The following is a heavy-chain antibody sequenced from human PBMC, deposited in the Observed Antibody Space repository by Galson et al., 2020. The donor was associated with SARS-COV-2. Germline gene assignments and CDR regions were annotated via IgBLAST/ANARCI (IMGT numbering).Heavy chain of an antibody. CDR2: ISYDGSNK. V-gene: IGHV3-30*01. CDR3: AGGLLWFGELWY. J-gene: IGHJ4*02. Sequence: SCAASGFTFSSYAMHWVRQAPGKGLEWVAVISYDGSNKYYADSVKGRFTISRDNSKNTLYLQMNSLRAEDTAVYYCAGGLLWFGELWYWGQGTLVTVSS. CDR1: GFTFSSYA. D-gene: IGHD3-10*01.